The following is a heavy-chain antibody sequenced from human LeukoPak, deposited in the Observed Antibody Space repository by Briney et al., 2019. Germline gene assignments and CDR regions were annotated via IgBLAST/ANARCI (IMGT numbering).Heavy chain of an antibody. CDR1: GFTFSGSA. J-gene: IGHJ4*02. V-gene: IGHV3-73*01. Sequence: GGSLRLSCAASGFTFSGSAMHWVRQASGKGLEWVGRIRSKVNNYATAYAASVKGRFTISRDDSKNTAYLQMNSLKTEDTAVYYCTRSVPETYSSGWLFDYWGQGTLVTVSS. CDR3: TRSVPETYSSGWLFDY. CDR2: IRSKVNNYAT. D-gene: IGHD6-19*01.